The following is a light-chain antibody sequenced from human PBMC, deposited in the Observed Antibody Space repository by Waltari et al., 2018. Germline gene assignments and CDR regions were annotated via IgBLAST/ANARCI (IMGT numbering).Light chain of an antibody. V-gene: IGKV1-39*01. CDR2: DAS. CDR1: QIIVSY. J-gene: IGKJ1*01. Sequence: DIQMTQSPSSLSASVGDRVTITCRASQIIVSYLNWYQHKPGKAPKVLIYDASRLQSGVPSRFSGSGSGTDFTLTISSLQPDDFATYHCQQSFSTPWTFGQGTKVEI. CDR3: QQSFSTPWT.